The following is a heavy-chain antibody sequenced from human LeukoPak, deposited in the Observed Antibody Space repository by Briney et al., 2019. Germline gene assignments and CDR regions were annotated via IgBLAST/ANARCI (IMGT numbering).Heavy chain of an antibody. J-gene: IGHJ4*02. D-gene: IGHD3-22*01. CDR3: ATRGEGYDSSGYLNY. V-gene: IGHV4-34*01. CDR2: INHSGST. CDR1: GGSFSGYY. Sequence: PSETLSLTCAVYGGSFSGYYWSWIRRPPGKGLEWIGEINHSGSTNYNPSLKSRVTISVDTSKNQFSLKLSSVTAADTAVYYCATRGEGYDSSGYLNYWGQGTLVTVSS.